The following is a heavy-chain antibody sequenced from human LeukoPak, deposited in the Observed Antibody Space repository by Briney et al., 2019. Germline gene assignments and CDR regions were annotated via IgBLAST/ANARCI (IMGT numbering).Heavy chain of an antibody. J-gene: IGHJ4*02. CDR3: AREYGSGSYFPYFDY. V-gene: IGHV1-69*01. D-gene: IGHD3-10*01. CDR1: GGTFSSYA. Sequence: SVKVSCKASGGTFSSYAISWVRQAPGQGLEWMGGIIPIFGTANYAQKFQGRVPITADESTSTAYMELSSLRSEDTAVYYCAREYGSGSYFPYFDYWGQGTLVTVSS. CDR2: IIPIFGTA.